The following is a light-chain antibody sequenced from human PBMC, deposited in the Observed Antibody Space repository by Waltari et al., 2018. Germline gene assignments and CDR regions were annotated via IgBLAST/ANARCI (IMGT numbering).Light chain of an antibody. CDR1: QSVSSN. Sequence: EIVVTQSPATLSVSPGESATLSCRASQSVSSNLAWYQQQPCQAPRLLIYGASPRATGITARFSGSGSGTEFTHTISSLQFEDFAVDYCQQYNNWPPTWTFGQGTKVEIK. CDR3: QQYNNWPPTWT. CDR2: GAS. V-gene: IGKV3-15*01. J-gene: IGKJ1*01.